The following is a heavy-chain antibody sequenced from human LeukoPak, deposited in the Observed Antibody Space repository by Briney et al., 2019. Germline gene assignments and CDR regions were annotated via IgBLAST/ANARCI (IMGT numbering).Heavy chain of an antibody. D-gene: IGHD2-15*01. J-gene: IGHJ4*02. V-gene: IGHV3-23*01. CDR3: AKAPVTTCRGAFCYPFDY. Sequence: PGGSLRLSCLASGFTFSTYSLSWVRQAPGKGLEWVSALSAGKQIPYYADSVKGRFTVSRDNSKNTLFLQMNRLRPEDAAVYYCAKAPVTTCRGAFCYPFDYWGLGTLVTVSS. CDR2: LSAGKQIP. CDR1: GFTFSTYS.